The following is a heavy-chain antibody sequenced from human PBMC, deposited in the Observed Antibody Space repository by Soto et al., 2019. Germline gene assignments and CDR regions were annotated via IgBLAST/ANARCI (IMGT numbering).Heavy chain of an antibody. Sequence: GGSLRLSCAASGFMFSSFGFHWVRQAPCKGLEWVTVISYDGTNKYYADSVKGRFTISRDNSKNTLYLQMNSLRAEDTAVYYCAKGFYYHDSNGYYFDYWGPGTLVTVSS. CDR2: ISYDGTNK. V-gene: IGHV3-30*18. D-gene: IGHD3-22*01. CDR3: AKGFYYHDSNGYYFDY. J-gene: IGHJ4*02. CDR1: GFMFSSFG.